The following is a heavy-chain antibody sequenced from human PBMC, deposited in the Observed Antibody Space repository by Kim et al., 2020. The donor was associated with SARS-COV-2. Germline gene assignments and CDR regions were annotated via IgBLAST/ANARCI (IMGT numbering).Heavy chain of an antibody. CDR3: ARGQYSSSYSVDY. CDR2: ISSSSSYI. V-gene: IGHV3-21*01. CDR1: GFTFSSYS. J-gene: IGHJ4*02. Sequence: GGSLRLSCAASGFTFSSYSMNWVRQAPGKGLEWVSSISSSSSYIYYADSVKGRFTISRDNAKNSLYLQMNSLRAEDTAVYYCARGQYSSSYSVDYWGQGTLVTVSS. D-gene: IGHD6-6*01.